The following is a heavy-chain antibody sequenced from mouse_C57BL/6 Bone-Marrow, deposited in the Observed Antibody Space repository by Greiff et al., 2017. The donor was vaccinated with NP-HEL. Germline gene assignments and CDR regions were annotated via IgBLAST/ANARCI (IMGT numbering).Heavy chain of an antibody. V-gene: IGHV1-18*01. Sequence: EVQLQQSGPELVKPGASVKIPCKASGYTFTDYNMDWVKQSHGKSLEWIGDINPNNGGTIYNQKFKGKATLTVDKSSSTAYMELRSLTSEDTAVYYCAGRGYDWFAYWGQGTLVTVSA. CDR3: AGRGYDWFAY. J-gene: IGHJ3*01. CDR2: INPNNGGT. CDR1: GYTFTDYN. D-gene: IGHD2-2*01.